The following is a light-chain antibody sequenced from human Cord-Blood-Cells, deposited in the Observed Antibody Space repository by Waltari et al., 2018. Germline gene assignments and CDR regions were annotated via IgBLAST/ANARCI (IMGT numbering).Light chain of an antibody. CDR3: QQYGSSYT. CDR2: GAS. CDR1: QSVSSSY. Sequence: EIVLTKSPGTLSLSPGERANLSCRASQSVSSSYLAWYQQQPGQAPRLLIYGASSRDTVIPDRFSGSGSGTDFTLTISRLQPEDFAVYYCQQYGSSYTFGQGTKLEIK. V-gene: IGKV3-20*01. J-gene: IGKJ2*01.